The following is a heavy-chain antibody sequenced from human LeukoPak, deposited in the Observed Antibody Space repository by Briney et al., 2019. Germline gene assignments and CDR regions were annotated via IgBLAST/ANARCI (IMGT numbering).Heavy chain of an antibody. CDR1: GYNFNRYA. J-gene: IGHJ4*02. D-gene: IGHD5-18*01. CDR3: ARVADTSMVTPGFDS. CDR2: VSTSNGHT. Sequence: ASVKVSCKTSGYNFNRYAITWVRQAPGQGLEWRGWVSTSNGHTNYAETFQGRVAMTTDTVTKTAYMELRRLRSGDTAIYFCARVADTSMVTPGFDSWGQGTLVTVSS. V-gene: IGHV1-18*01.